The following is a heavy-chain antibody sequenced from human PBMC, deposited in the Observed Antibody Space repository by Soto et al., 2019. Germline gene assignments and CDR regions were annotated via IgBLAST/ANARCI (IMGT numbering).Heavy chain of an antibody. CDR2: IIPILGIA. CDR3: AREAQGLHLGELSSTSFDY. V-gene: IGHV1-69*04. D-gene: IGHD3-16*02. J-gene: IGHJ4*02. Sequence: GASVKVSCKASGGTFSSYTISWVRQAPGQGLEWMGRIIPILGIANYAQKFQGRVTITADKSTSTAYMELSSLRSEDTAVYYCAREAQGLHLGELSSTSFDYWGQGTLVTVSS. CDR1: GGTFSSYT.